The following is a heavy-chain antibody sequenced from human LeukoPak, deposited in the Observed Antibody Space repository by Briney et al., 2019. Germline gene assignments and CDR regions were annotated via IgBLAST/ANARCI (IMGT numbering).Heavy chain of an antibody. CDR3: ARCDVTIPYDSSGYFSDQAFDI. V-gene: IGHV1-18*01. D-gene: IGHD3-22*01. Sequence: ASVKVSCKASGYTFTSYGTSWVRQAPGQGLEWMGWISAYNGNTNYAQKLQGRVTMATDTSTSTAYMELRSLRSDDTAVYYCARCDVTIPYDSSGYFSDQAFDIWGQGTMVTVSS. J-gene: IGHJ3*02. CDR2: ISAYNGNT. CDR1: GYTFTSYG.